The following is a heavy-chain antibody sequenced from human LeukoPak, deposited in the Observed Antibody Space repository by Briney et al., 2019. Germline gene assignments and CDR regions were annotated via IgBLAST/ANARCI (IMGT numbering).Heavy chain of an antibody. CDR3: ARPFYFDSIDI. J-gene: IGHJ4*02. CDR2: INPGNIT. Sequence: PGGSLRLSCVASGFTFSSSFMDWVRQVPGKGLAWVSRINPGNITTYADSVKGRFTISRDNAKNTLYLQMNSLRAEDTAVYYCARPFYFDSIDIWGQGTLVTDSS. D-gene: IGHD3-22*01. V-gene: IGHV3-74*01. CDR1: GFTFSSSF.